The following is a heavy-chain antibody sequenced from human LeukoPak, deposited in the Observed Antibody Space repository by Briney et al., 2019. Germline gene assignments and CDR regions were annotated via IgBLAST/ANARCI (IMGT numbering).Heavy chain of an antibody. Sequence: GGSLRLSCAASGFTVSSNYMSWVRQAPGKGLEWVAVISYDGSNKYYADSVKGRFTISRDNSKNTLYLQMNSLRAEDTAVYYCAKDQRGYYGSGSYPVGWGQGTLVTVSS. CDR2: ISYDGSNK. D-gene: IGHD3-10*01. J-gene: IGHJ4*02. CDR3: AKDQRGYYGSGSYPVG. V-gene: IGHV3-30*18. CDR1: GFTVSSNY.